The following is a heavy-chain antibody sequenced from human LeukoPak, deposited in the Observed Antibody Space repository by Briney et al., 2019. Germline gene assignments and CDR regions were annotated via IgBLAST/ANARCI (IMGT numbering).Heavy chain of an antibody. Sequence: GGSLRLSCRGSGFKFDDYGVTWVRQAPGKGLEWVSDINWNGDSTGYAHSVRGRFTISRDNSKNSVYLQMHSLRVEDTAFYYCARDELLNRNWFDPWGQGTLVTVSS. J-gene: IGHJ5*02. CDR2: INWNGDST. D-gene: IGHD3-10*01. CDR3: ARDELLNRNWFDP. V-gene: IGHV3-20*04. CDR1: GFKFDDYG.